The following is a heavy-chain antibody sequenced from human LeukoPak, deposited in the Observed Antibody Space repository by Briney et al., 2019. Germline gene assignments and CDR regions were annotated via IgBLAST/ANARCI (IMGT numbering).Heavy chain of an antibody. J-gene: IGHJ4*02. CDR3: AKDRGPVRQLLA. D-gene: IGHD6-13*01. CDR2: ISYDGSNK. CDR1: GFTFSSHA. Sequence: HPGGSLRLSCAASGFTFSSHAMHWVRQAPGKGLEWVAVISYDGSNKYYAESVKGRFTISRDNSKNTLYLQMNSLRAEDTAVYYCAKDRGPVRQLLAWGQGTLVTVSS. V-gene: IGHV3-30-3*01.